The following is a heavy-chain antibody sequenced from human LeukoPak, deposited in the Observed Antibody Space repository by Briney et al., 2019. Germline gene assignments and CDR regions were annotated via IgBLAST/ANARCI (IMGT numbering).Heavy chain of an antibody. V-gene: IGHV3-15*01. D-gene: IGHD1-14*01. Sequence: GGSLRLSCAASGITFTSAWMGWVRQAPGKGLEWVGRIKSKNDGRTTDYAAPVRGRFTISTDDSKITSYLQMNNLKIEDTAVYYRTTDGGITIRPLFDFWGQGTLVTVSS. CDR3: TTDGGITIRPLFDF. CDR1: GITFTSAW. J-gene: IGHJ4*02. CDR2: IKSKNDGRTT.